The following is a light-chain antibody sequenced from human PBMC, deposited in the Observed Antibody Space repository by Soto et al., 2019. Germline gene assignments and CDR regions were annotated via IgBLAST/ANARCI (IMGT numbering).Light chain of an antibody. J-gene: IGLJ2*01. CDR2: EVG. V-gene: IGLV2-14*01. Sequence: QSVLTQPASVSGSPGQSITISCTGTNSDVGGYNYVSWYQQHPGKAPKLIIYEVGHRPSGISDRFSGSKSVNTASLTVSGLQGGDEAVYYCSSYTTDDTLMIFGGGTKLTVL. CDR3: SSYTTDDTLMI. CDR1: NSDVGGYNY.